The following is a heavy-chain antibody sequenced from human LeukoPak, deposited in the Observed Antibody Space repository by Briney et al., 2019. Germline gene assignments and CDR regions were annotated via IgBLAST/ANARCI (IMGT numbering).Heavy chain of an antibody. CDR3: AKATGDWNDRAPYYFDY. V-gene: IGHV3-23*01. CDR2: ISGSGGRT. J-gene: IGHJ4*02. CDR1: GFTFSTYA. Sequence: GGSLRLSCAASGFTFSTYAMGWVRQAPGKGLQWVSAISGSGGRTCSADSVKGRFTIFRDNSKNTLYLQMNSLRAEETALYYCAKATGDWNDRAPYYFDYWGQGSLVTVSS. D-gene: IGHD1-1*01.